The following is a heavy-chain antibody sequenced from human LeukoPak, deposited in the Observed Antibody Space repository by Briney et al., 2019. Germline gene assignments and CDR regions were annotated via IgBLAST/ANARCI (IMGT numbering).Heavy chain of an antibody. CDR2: ISGSGGST. Sequence: GGSLRLSCAASGFTFSSYAMSRVRQAPGKGLEWVSAISGSGGSTYYADSVKGRFTISRDNSKNTLYLQMNSLRAEDTAVYYCAKGDYGDYYYYGMDVWGKGTTVTVSS. D-gene: IGHD4-17*01. V-gene: IGHV3-23*01. J-gene: IGHJ6*04. CDR3: AKGDYGDYYYYGMDV. CDR1: GFTFSSYA.